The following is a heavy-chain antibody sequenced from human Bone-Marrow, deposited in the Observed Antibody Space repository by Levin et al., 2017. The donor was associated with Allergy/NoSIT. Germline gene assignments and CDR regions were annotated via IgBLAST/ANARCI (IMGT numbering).Heavy chain of an antibody. CDR3: ARLSHPSTPGWGILTRYFDL. D-gene: IGHD3-16*01. CDR2: INYSGST. J-gene: IGHJ4*02. V-gene: IGHV4-39*01. CDR1: VGSITRSDYY. Sequence: SQTLSLTCSVSVGSITRSDYYWGWIRQPPGRGLEWIGNINYSGSTYYNPSLKSRVTISVDMSKNQFSLKLNSATAADTALYYCARLSHPSTPGWGILTRYFDLWGPGTVVTVSS.